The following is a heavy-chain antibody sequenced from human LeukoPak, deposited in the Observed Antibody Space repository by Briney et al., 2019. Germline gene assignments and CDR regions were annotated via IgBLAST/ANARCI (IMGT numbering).Heavy chain of an antibody. CDR2: IYPGDSDT. D-gene: IGHD5-12*01. CDR1: GSNFTNYW. J-gene: IGHJ4*02. Sequence: GESLQISCKGSGSNFTNYWIGWGRQLPGKGLEWIGIIYPGDSDTRYSPSFQGQVTISADKSISTAYLQWSSLKASDTAMYYCARQFSGFHYYFDYWGQGTLVTVSS. V-gene: IGHV5-51*01. CDR3: ARQFSGFHYYFDY.